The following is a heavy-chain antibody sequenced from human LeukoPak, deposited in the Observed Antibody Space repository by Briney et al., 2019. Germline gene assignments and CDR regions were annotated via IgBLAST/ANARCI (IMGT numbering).Heavy chain of an antibody. J-gene: IGHJ4*02. V-gene: IGHV3-23*01. Sequence: GGSLRLSCAASGFTFSSYGMGWVRQAPGKGLEWVSGISGSGGSTYYADSVKGRFTISRDNSKNTLYLQMNSLRAEDTAVYYCAKDLSDPVMVIDSWGQGTLVTVSS. D-gene: IGHD5-18*01. CDR1: GFTFSSYG. CDR3: AKDLSDPVMVIDS. CDR2: ISGSGGST.